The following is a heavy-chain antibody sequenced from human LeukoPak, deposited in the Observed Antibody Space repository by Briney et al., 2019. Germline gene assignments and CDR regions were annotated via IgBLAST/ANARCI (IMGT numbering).Heavy chain of an antibody. Sequence: SQTLSLTCTVSGGSISSGGYYWSWIRQHPGKGLEWIGYIYYSGSTYYNPSLKSRVTISVDTSKNQFSLKLSSVTAADTAVYYYARKVILTGYPAHWDYWGQGALVTVSS. V-gene: IGHV4-31*03. J-gene: IGHJ4*02. D-gene: IGHD3-9*01. CDR1: GGSISSGGYY. CDR2: IYYSGST. CDR3: ARKVILTGYPAHWDY.